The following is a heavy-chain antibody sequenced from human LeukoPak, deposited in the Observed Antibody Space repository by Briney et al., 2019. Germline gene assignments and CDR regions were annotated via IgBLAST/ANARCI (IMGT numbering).Heavy chain of an antibody. CDR1: GFTFSSYA. Sequence: GGSLRLSCAASGFTFSSYAMSWVRQAPGKGLEWVSGISGSGGSTYYADSVKGRFTISRDNSKNTLYLQMNSLRAEDTAIYYCAKDWAVAGTNYFDYWGQGTLVTVSS. D-gene: IGHD6-19*01. CDR2: ISGSGGST. V-gene: IGHV3-23*01. J-gene: IGHJ4*02. CDR3: AKDWAVAGTNYFDY.